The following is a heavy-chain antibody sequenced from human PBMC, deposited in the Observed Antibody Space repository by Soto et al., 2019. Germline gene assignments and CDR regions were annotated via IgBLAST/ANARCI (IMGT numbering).Heavy chain of an antibody. Sequence: EVQLLESGGGLVQPGGSLRLTCAASGFTFSSYAISWIRLSPGKGLEWVSVISGGGHNTYYTPSVKGRFTISRDDFKNTLYLHMNSLSTEDTAMYYCAKLRDFVVLPAGILDYWGPGTLVTVSS. J-gene: IGHJ4*02. CDR2: ISGGGHNT. D-gene: IGHD2-8*01. CDR1: GFTFSSYA. CDR3: AKLRDFVVLPAGILDY. V-gene: IGHV3-23*01.